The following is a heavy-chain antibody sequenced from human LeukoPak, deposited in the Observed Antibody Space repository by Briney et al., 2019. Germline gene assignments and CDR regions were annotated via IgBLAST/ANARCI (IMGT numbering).Heavy chain of an antibody. CDR1: GGSISSYY. V-gene: IGHV4-4*09. CDR2: IYTSGSN. J-gene: IGHJ4*02. CDR3: ASGRGVPYYFDY. D-gene: IGHD3-16*01. Sequence: SETLSLTCSVSGGSISSYYWSWIRQPPAKGLEWIGYIYTSGSNNYNPSLKSRVTISVDTSKNQYSLKLSSVAAADTAVYYCASGRGVPYYFDYWDQGTLVIVSS.